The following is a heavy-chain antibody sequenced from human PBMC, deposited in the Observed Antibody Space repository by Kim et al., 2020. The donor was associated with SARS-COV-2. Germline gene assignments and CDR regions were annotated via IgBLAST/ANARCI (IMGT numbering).Heavy chain of an antibody. CDR2: IWYDGSNK. CDR1: GFTFSSYG. CDR3: ARDGVGATSREYDAFDI. Sequence: GGSLRLSCAASGFTFSSYGMHWVRQAPGKGLEWVAVIWYDGSNKYYADSVKGRFTISRDNSKNTLYLQMNSLRAEDTAVYYCARDGVGATSREYDAFDIWGQGTMFTVSS. V-gene: IGHV3-33*01. D-gene: IGHD1-26*01. J-gene: IGHJ3*02.